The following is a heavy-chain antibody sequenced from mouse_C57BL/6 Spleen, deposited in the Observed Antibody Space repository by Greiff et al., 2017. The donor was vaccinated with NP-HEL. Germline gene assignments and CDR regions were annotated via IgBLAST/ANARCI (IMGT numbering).Heavy chain of an antibody. CDR3: ARLDYSWFAY. Sequence: EVKLQESGPGLVKPSQSLSLTCSVTGYSITSGYYWNWIRQFPGNELEWMGYISYDGSNNYNPSLKNRISITRDTSKNQFFLKLNSVTTEDTATYYCARLDYSWFAYWGQGTLVTVSA. D-gene: IGHD2-4*01. J-gene: IGHJ3*01. CDR1: GYSITSGYY. CDR2: ISYDGSN. V-gene: IGHV3-6*01.